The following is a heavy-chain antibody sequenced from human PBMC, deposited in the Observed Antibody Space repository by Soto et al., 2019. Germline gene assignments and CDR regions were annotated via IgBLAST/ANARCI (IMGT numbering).Heavy chain of an antibody. J-gene: IGHJ4*02. V-gene: IGHV1-3*01. CDR3: ARGSTSSIIHY. Sequence: VSVEVFCKSCGCRFRSYTMRWVRQATGQRLEWMGRINAGNGKTKYSQKFQGRVTITRDTSASTAYMELSSLRSEDTAVYYCARGSTSSIIHYWGQGTLVTVSS. D-gene: IGHD2-21*01. CDR2: INAGNGKT. CDR1: GCRFRSYT.